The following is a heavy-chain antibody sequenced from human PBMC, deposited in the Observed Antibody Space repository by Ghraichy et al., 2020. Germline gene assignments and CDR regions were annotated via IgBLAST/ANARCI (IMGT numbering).Heavy chain of an antibody. J-gene: IGHJ4*02. CDR1: GYTFTGYY. V-gene: IGHV1-2*02. Sequence: ASVKVSCKASGYTFTGYYMHWVRQAPGQGLEWMGWINPNSGGTNYAQKFQGRVTMTRDTSISTAYMELSRLRSDDTAVYYCARGEEGLTIFGVVTLDYWGQGTLVTVSS. CDR2: INPNSGGT. D-gene: IGHD3-3*01. CDR3: ARGEEGLTIFGVVTLDY.